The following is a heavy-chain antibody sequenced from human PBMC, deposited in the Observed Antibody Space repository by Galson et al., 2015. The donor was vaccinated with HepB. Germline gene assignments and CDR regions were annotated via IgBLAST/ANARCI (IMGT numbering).Heavy chain of an antibody. Sequence: SLRLSCAASGFTFSSYWMSWVRQAPGKGLEWGANIKQDGSEKYYVDSVKGRFTISRDNAKNSLYLQMNSLRAEDTAVYYCARSGSYYESVSFDYWGQGTLVTVSS. CDR1: GFTFSSYW. CDR2: IKQDGSEK. J-gene: IGHJ4*02. V-gene: IGHV3-7*01. CDR3: ARSGSYYESVSFDY. D-gene: IGHD1-26*01.